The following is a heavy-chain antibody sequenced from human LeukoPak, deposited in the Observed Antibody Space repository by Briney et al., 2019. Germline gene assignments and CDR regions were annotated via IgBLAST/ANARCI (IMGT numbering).Heavy chain of an antibody. Sequence: GGSLRLSCAASGFTFSSYCMSWVRQAPGKGLEWVANRKQDGSEKYYVDSVKGRFIISRDNAKNSLYLQMNSLRAEDTAVYYCAQLKNAFDIWGQGTMVTVSS. J-gene: IGHJ3*02. V-gene: IGHV3-7*01. CDR3: AQLKNAFDI. D-gene: IGHD2-2*01. CDR1: GFTFSSYC. CDR2: RKQDGSEK.